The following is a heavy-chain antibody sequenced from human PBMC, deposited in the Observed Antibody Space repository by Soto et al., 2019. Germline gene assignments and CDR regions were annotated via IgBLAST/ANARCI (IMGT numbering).Heavy chain of an antibody. J-gene: IGHJ6*03. V-gene: IGHV3-9*01. Sequence: EVQLVESGGGLVQPGRSLRLSCAASGFTFDDYAMQWVRQAPGKGLEWVSGISWNSGSIGYADSVKGRFTISRDNTKNSLYLQMNSLRADDTALYYCAKDHDFWIGSSYYYYMDVWGKGTTVTVSS. D-gene: IGHD3-3*01. CDR3: AKDHDFWIGSSYYYYMDV. CDR1: GFTFDDYA. CDR2: ISWNSGSI.